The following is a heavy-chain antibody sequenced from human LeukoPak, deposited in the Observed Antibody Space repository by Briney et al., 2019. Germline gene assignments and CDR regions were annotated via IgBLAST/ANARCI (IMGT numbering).Heavy chain of an antibody. J-gene: IGHJ4*02. V-gene: IGHV4-34*01. CDR1: GGSFSGYY. D-gene: IGHD1-26*01. CDR3: AREAQMGASDY. CDR2: INHSGST. Sequence: SETLSLTCAVYGGSFSGYYWSWIRQPPGKGLVWIGEINHSGSTNYNPSLKSRVTISVDTSKNQFSLKLSPVTAADTAVYYCAREAQMGASDYWGQGTLVTVSS.